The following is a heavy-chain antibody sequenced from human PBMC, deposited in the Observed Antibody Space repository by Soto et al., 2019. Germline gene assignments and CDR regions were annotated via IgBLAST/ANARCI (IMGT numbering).Heavy chain of an antibody. Sequence: EVQLVESGGGLVQRGGSLRLSCVASGFTFSVYSMNWVRQAPGKGLEWFSYITSDTKTIKYADSVKGRFTISRDNAKNSVYLQMNSLRDEDTAVYYCAGSVEGHFDYWGQGTVVTVSS. CDR3: AGSVEGHFDY. V-gene: IGHV3-48*02. J-gene: IGHJ4*02. D-gene: IGHD6-19*01. CDR1: GFTFSVYS. CDR2: ITSDTKTI.